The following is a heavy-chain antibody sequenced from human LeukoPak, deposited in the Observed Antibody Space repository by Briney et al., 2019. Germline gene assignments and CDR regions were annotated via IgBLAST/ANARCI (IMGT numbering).Heavy chain of an antibody. V-gene: IGHV4-4*02. CDR1: GVSISSSNW. CDR3: AAGLNDYGDYDLDY. CDR2: IYHSGST. Sequence: SETLSLTCAVSGVSISSSNWWRWVRQPPGRGLEWIGEIYHSGSTNYNPSLKSRFTISVDKSKNQFSLKLSSVTAADTAVYYCAAGLNDYGDYDLDYWGQGTLVTVSS. J-gene: IGHJ4*02. D-gene: IGHD4-17*01.